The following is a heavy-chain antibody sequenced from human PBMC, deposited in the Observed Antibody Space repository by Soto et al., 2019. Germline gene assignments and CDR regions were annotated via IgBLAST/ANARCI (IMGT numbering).Heavy chain of an antibody. CDR1: GFTFSTYA. Sequence: PGGSLRLSCAASGFTFSTYALSWVRQAPGKGLDWVSVISGSGGSTYYADSVKGRFTMSRDNSKNTLYLQMNSLRAEDTAVYYCAKVAAPAAVKPIFDYWGQGTLVTVSS. V-gene: IGHV3-23*01. D-gene: IGHD2-2*01. CDR2: ISGSGGST. CDR3: AKVAAPAAVKPIFDY. J-gene: IGHJ4*02.